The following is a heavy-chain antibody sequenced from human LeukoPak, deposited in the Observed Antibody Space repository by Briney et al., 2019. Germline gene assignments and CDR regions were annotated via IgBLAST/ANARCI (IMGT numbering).Heavy chain of an antibody. CDR2: IKQDGSEK. V-gene: IGHV3-7*01. CDR1: GFTFSSYW. CDR3: ARDLRFGESRRGY. J-gene: IGHJ4*02. D-gene: IGHD3-10*01. Sequence: PGGSLRLFCAASGFTFSSYWMSWVRQAPGKGVEWVGNIKQDGSEKSYVDSVKGRFTISRDNAKNSLYLQMNTLRAEDTAVYYCARDLRFGESRRGYWGQGTLVTVSS.